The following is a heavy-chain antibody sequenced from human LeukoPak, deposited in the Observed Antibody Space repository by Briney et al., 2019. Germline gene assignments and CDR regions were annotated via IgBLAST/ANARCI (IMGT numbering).Heavy chain of an antibody. CDR3: ARARAGAFDI. J-gene: IGHJ3*02. V-gene: IGHV3-21*01. CDR2: ISSSSSYI. Sequence: GGSLRLSCAASGFTFSSYSMNWVRQAPGKGLEWVSSISSSSSYIYYADSVRGRFTISRDNAKNSLYLQMNSLRAEDTAVCYCARARAGAFDIWGQGTMVTVSS. CDR1: GFTFSSYS.